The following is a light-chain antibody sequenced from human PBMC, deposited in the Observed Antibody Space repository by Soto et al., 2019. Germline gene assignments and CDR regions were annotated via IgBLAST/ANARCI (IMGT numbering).Light chain of an antibody. CDR3: QQYYTVPET. J-gene: IGKJ1*01. Sequence: DIVMTQSPDSLAVSLGERTTLNCKSSQSVLSSSNNKNYFAWYQQKLGQPPKLLFYWASTRHSGVPDRFIGRGSGTDFTLTITSLQAEDVAVYYCQQYYTVPETFGQGTRVEI. CDR1: QSVLSSSNNKNY. V-gene: IGKV4-1*01. CDR2: WAS.